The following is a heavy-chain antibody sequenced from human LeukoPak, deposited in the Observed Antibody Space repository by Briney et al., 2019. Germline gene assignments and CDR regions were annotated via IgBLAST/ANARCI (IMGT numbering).Heavy chain of an antibody. Sequence: GGSLRPSCAASGFTFSNAWMSWVRQAPGKGLEWVGRIKSKNDGGTTDYAAPVKGRFTISRDDSKDTLYLQMNSLKTEDTAVYYCITAYSSGWYACWGQGTLVTVSS. CDR3: ITAYSSGWYAC. D-gene: IGHD6-25*01. CDR2: IKSKNDGGTT. CDR1: GFTFSNAW. J-gene: IGHJ5*01. V-gene: IGHV3-15*01.